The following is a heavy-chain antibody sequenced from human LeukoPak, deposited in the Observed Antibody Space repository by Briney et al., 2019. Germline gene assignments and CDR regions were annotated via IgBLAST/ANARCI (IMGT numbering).Heavy chain of an antibody. V-gene: IGHV3-48*01. Sequence: PGGSLRLSCAASGFTFSSYSMNWVRQAPGKGLEWVSYISSSSSTIYYADSVKGRFTISRDNAKNSLYLQMNSLRAEDTAVYYCASAVGTVVYYYYMDVWGKGTTVTVSS. J-gene: IGHJ6*03. CDR1: GFTFSSYS. D-gene: IGHD2-15*01. CDR3: ASAVGTVVYYYYMDV. CDR2: ISSSSSTI.